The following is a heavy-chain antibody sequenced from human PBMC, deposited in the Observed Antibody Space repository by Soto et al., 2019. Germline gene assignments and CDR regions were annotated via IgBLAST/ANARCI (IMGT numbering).Heavy chain of an antibody. V-gene: IGHV1-69*12. D-gene: IGHD1-26*01. J-gene: IGHJ4*02. CDR1: GGTFSSYA. Sequence: QVQLVQSGAEVKKPGSSVKVSCKASGGTFSSYAISWVRQAPGQGLEWMGGIIPIFGTANYAQKFQGRVTITADESTSTAYRELSSLRSEDTAVYYCARGSRELLWGEYNYWGQGTLVTVSS. CDR2: IIPIFGTA. CDR3: ARGSRELLWGEYNY.